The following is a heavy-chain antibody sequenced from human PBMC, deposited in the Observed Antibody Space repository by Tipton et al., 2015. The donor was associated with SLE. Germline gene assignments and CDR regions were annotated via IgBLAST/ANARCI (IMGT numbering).Heavy chain of an antibody. CDR1: GGSFSGYY. CDR3: ATTYDTFPAYFDY. D-gene: IGHD3-22*01. CDR2: INHSGST. V-gene: IGHV4-34*01. J-gene: IGHJ4*02. Sequence: TLSLTCAVLGGSFSGYYWCWIRQPPGTGLEWCGEINHSGSTNYNPSLKTLVTISVDTSKNKFSLKLSPVTAADTAVYYCATTYDTFPAYFDYWGQGTLVTVSS.